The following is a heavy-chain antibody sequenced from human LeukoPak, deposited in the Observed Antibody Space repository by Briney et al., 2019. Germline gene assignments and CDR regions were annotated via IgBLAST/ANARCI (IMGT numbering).Heavy chain of an antibody. V-gene: IGHV1-18*01. Sequence: ASVKVSCKASGYTFTSYGISWVRQAPGQGLEWMGWISAYNGNTNYAQKLQGRVTMTTDTSTSTAYMELSSLRSEDTAVYYCARFDGYGGNFDYWGQGTLVTVSS. CDR3: ARFDGYGGNFDY. CDR2: ISAYNGNT. CDR1: GYTFTSYG. J-gene: IGHJ4*02. D-gene: IGHD4-23*01.